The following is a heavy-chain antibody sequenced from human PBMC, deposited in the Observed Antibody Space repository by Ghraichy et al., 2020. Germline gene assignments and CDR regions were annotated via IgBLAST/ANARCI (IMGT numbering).Heavy chain of an antibody. CDR3: ARDYYGSGSYVGFAMDG. Sequence: GGSLRLSCAASGFTVSSNYMSWVRQAPGKGLEWVSVIYSGGSTYYADSVKGRFTISRDNSKNTLYLQMNSLRVEDTAVYYCARDYYGSGSYVGFAMDGWGQGTTVTVSS. J-gene: IGHJ6*02. CDR1: GFTVSSNY. V-gene: IGHV3-53*01. CDR2: IYSGGST. D-gene: IGHD3-10*01.